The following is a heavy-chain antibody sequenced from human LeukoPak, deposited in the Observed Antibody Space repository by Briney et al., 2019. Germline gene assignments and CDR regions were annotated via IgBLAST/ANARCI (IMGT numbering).Heavy chain of an antibody. CDR2: IYHSGST. J-gene: IGHJ4*02. D-gene: IGHD3-10*01. CDR1: GGSISSGGYS. Sequence: SETLSLTCAVSGGSISSGGYSWSWIRQPPGKGLEWIGYIYHSGSTYYNPSLKSRVTISVDRSKNQFSLKLSSVTAADTAVYYCARGRGVVDYWGQGTLVTVSS. CDR3: ARGRGVVDY. V-gene: IGHV4-30-2*01.